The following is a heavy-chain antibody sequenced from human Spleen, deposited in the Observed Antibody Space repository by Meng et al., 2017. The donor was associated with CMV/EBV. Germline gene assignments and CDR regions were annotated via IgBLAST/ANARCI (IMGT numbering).Heavy chain of an antibody. CDR2: IYYNGNT. J-gene: IGHJ4*02. D-gene: IGHD3-3*01. V-gene: IGHV4-39*07. Sequence: SETLSLTCTVSGDSISSSSYYWGWIRQPPGMGLEWIGSIYYNGNTYYNPSLKSRVTISVDTSKNRFSLKLSSVTAADTAVYYCASGGRGTYYDFWSGYSYFDYWGQGTLVTVSS. CDR3: ASGGRGTYYDFWSGYSYFDY. CDR1: GDSISSSSYY.